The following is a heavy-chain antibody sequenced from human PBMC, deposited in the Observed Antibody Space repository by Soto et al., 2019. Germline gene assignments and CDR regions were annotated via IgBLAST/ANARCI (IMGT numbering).Heavy chain of an antibody. Sequence: SETLSLTCAVYGGSFSGYDWTWIRQPPGTGLEWIGEINHSGSTNYNPSLKSRVTISVDTSKNQFSLKLTSVTAADTAVYYGARDKITGLFDYWGQGTLVTVSS. V-gene: IGHV4-34*01. CDR2: INHSGST. CDR1: GGSFSGYD. J-gene: IGHJ4*02. CDR3: ARDKITGLFDY. D-gene: IGHD2-8*02.